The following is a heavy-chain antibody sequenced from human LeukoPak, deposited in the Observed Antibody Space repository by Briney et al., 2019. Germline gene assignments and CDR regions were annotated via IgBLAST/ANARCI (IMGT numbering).Heavy chain of an antibody. CDR1: GGSITNTKYY. CDR3: TRHTGYISGQYSNYEDS. CDR2: IYYTGST. Sequence: SETLSLTCTPSGGSITNTKYYWGWIRQPPGKGLEWIGSIYYTGSTYYNPSLKSRVTISVDTSKNQFSLKLRSVTAADTALYYCTRHTGYISGQYSNYEDSWGQGTLVTVSS. J-gene: IGHJ4*02. V-gene: IGHV4-39*01. D-gene: IGHD4-11*01.